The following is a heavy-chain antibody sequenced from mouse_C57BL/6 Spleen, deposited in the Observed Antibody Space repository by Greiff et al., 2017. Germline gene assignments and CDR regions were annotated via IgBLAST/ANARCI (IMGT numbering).Heavy chain of an antibody. CDR2: IWGDGST. CDR1: GFSLTSYG. CDR3: AIHECYHYYAMDY. V-gene: IGHV2-3*01. D-gene: IGHD2-12*01. J-gene: IGHJ4*01. Sequence: QVQLKESGPGLVAPSQRLSITCTVSGFSLTSYGVSWVRPPPGTGLAWLGVIWGDGSTNYPSALISRLSISKDNSKSHIFLKLNSLQIDDTATYYCAIHECYHYYAMDYWGQGTAVTVAA.